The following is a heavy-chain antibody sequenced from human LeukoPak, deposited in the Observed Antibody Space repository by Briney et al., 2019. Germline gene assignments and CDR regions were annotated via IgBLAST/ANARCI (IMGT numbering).Heavy chain of an antibody. Sequence: TSETLSLTCAVYGGSFSGYYWSWIRQPPGKGLEWIGEINHSGSTNYNPSLKSRVTISVDTSKNQFSLKLSSVTAADTAVYYCARVRLAYCGGDCYSFGFDYWGQGTLVTVSS. CDR3: ARVRLAYCGGDCYSFGFDY. D-gene: IGHD2-21*02. CDR1: GGSFSGYY. CDR2: INHSGST. J-gene: IGHJ4*02. V-gene: IGHV4-34*01.